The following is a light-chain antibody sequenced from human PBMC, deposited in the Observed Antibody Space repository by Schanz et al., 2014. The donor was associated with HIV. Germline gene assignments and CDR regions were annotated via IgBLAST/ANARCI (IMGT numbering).Light chain of an antibody. J-gene: IGLJ2*01. Sequence: QSVLTQPPSVSALPGQRVTISCSGGALNVGDNSVSWYQQFPGTAPKLLIFANYQRPSEIPDRFSGSKTGTSGTLAISGLQTGDEADYYCATWDSILNAVVFGGGTKLTVL. CDR2: ANY. V-gene: IGLV1-51*01. CDR3: ATWDSILNAVV. CDR1: ALNVGDNS.